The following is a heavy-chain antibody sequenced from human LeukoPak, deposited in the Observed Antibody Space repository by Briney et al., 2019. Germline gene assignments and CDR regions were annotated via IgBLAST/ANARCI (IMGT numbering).Heavy chain of an antibody. D-gene: IGHD4-17*01. V-gene: IGHV1-46*04. CDR1: GYTFTSYF. CDR2: INPSDDST. CDR3: ARGPHGDSPNLLDS. Sequence: ASVKVSCKASGYTFTSYFIHWVRHAPGQGLEWIGIINPSDDSTNYARRLQGRVTATRDMSTRTVYMEMRSLGSEDTAVYYCARGPHGDSPNLLDSWGQGTLVTVSS. J-gene: IGHJ4*02.